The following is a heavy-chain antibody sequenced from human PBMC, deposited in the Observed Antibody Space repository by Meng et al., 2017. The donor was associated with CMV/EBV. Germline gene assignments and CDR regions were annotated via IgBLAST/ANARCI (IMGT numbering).Heavy chain of an antibody. CDR3: ASLAGDY. Sequence: QESGPGLVRPSEPLSLPCTGSVGSISSSSYYWGWIRQPPGKWLVWIGSIYYSGSAYYNPSLKSRVTISVDTSKNQFSLKLSSVTAADTAVYYCASLAGDYWGQGTLVTVSS. CDR1: VGSISSSSYY. V-gene: IGHV4-39*07. D-gene: IGHD3-10*01. J-gene: IGHJ4*02. CDR2: IYYSGSA.